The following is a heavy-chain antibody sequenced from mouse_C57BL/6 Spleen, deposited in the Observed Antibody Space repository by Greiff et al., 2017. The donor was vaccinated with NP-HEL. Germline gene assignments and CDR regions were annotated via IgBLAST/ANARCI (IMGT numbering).Heavy chain of an antibody. Sequence: QVQLKESGPGLVQPSQSLSITCTVSGFSLTSYGVHWVRQSPGKGLEWLGVIWSGGSTDYNAAFISRLSISKDNSKSQVFFKMNSLQADDTAIYYCARNLVLRSYYYAMDYWGQGTSVTVSS. CDR1: GFSLTSYG. J-gene: IGHJ4*01. CDR2: IWSGGST. CDR3: ARNLVLRSYYYAMDY. D-gene: IGHD1-1*01. V-gene: IGHV2-2*01.